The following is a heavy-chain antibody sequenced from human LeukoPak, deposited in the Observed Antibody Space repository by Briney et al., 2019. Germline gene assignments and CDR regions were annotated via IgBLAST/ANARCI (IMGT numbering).Heavy chain of an antibody. D-gene: IGHD1-26*01. J-gene: IGHJ4*02. V-gene: IGHV3-9*01. CDR2: VTWNSGTI. Sequence: PGRSLRLSCAASGFTFDHYAMHWVRQAPGKGLEWVSGVTWNSGTIAYADSVKGRFTISRDNAKNSLYLQMNSLRAEDTALYYCAKEGLWGATSNSFDYWGQGTLVTVSS. CDR3: AKEGLWGATSNSFDY. CDR1: GFTFDHYA.